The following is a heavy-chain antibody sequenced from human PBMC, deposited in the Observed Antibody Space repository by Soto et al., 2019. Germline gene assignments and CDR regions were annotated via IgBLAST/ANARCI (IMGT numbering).Heavy chain of an antibody. CDR2: IYYSGST. V-gene: IGHV4-59*01. CDR3: ASGGEGSGSYYIPPGAHRDRMDF. CDR1: GGFISRYY. D-gene: IGHD3-10*01. Sequence: PEALSHTCTVSGGFISRYYWSWIRQPPGKGLEWIGYIYYSGSTNYNPSLKSRVTISVDTSKNQFSLKLSSVTAADTAVYYCASGGEGSGSYYIPPGAHRDRMDFSGQGTTVIVSS. J-gene: IGHJ6*02.